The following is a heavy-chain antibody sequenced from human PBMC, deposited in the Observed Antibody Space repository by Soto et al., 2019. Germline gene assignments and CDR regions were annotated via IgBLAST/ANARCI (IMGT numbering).Heavy chain of an antibody. D-gene: IGHD4-17*01. CDR3: ARTTAVPNTLRSRYYFDY. Sequence: QVQLQESGPGLLKPSETLSLTCSVSGGSVSNKTYYWSWIRQPPGKRLEWIGYVYYSGTTNYNPSLKRRVTISVDLSKNQFSLRLSPVTTADTALYYSARTTAVPNTLRSRYYFDYWGQGTLVTVSS. CDR1: GGSVSNKTYY. CDR2: VYYSGTT. V-gene: IGHV4-61*01. J-gene: IGHJ4*02.